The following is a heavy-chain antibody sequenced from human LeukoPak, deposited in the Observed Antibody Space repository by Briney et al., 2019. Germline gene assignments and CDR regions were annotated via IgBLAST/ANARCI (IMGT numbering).Heavy chain of an antibody. CDR1: GGSFSGYY. Sequence: SETLSLTCAVYGGSFSGYYWSWIRQPPGKGLEWIGEINHSGSTNYNPSLKSRVTISVDTSKNQFSLKPSSVTAADTAVYYCARRPYYGSGLYNWFDPWGQGTLVTVSS. V-gene: IGHV4-34*01. J-gene: IGHJ5*02. CDR3: ARRPYYGSGLYNWFDP. D-gene: IGHD3-10*01. CDR2: INHSGST.